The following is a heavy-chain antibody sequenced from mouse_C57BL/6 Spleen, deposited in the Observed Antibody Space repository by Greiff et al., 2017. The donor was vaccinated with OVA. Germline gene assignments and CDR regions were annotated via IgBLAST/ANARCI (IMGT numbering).Heavy chain of an antibody. CDR2: IWGVGST. V-gene: IGHV2-6*01. Sequence: ESGPGLVAPSQSLSITCTVSGFSLTSYGVDWVRQSPGKGLEWLGVIWGVGSTNYNSALKSRLSISKDNSKSKVFLKMNSLQTDDTAMYDCASSSDSSGDVPFAYWGQGTLVTVSA. CDR3: ASSSDSSGDVPFAY. CDR1: GFSLTSYG. J-gene: IGHJ3*01. D-gene: IGHD3-2*02.